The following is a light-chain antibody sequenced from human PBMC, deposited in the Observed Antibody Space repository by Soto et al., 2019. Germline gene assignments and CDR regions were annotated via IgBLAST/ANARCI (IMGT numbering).Light chain of an antibody. CDR1: SSDVGYSSS. Sequence: QSVLIQPASVSGSPEQSITISCTGASSDVGYSSSVSWYQQHPGKAPKLVIFDVSNRPSGVSNRFSGSKSGNTASLTISGLQAEDGADYYCCSWTSSATYVFGTGTKVTVL. J-gene: IGLJ1*01. CDR2: DVS. V-gene: IGLV2-14*01. CDR3: CSWTSSATYV.